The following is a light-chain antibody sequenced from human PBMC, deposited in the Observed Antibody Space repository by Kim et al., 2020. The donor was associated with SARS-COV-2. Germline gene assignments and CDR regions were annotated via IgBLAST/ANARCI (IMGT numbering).Light chain of an antibody. J-gene: IGKJ3*01. Sequence: DIVLTQSLGTLSLSPGERATLSCRASASVGGTFLAWYQQKPGQAPRLLIYGASNRATGIPDRFSGSGSGTDFTLTISRLAPEDFAVYYCHQYGRSPITFGPGTKVDIK. CDR1: ASVGGTF. CDR2: GAS. V-gene: IGKV3-20*01. CDR3: HQYGRSPIT.